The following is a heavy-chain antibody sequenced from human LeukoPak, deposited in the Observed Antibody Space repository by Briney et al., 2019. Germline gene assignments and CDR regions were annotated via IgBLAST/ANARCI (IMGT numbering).Heavy chain of an antibody. D-gene: IGHD3-16*02. Sequence: GGSLRLSCAASGFTFSSYGMHWVRQAPGKGLEWVSAISGSGGSTYYADSVKGRFTISRDNSKNTLYLQMNSLRAEDTAVYYCAKEMRSYRPADEFDYWGQGTLVTVSS. CDR1: GFTFSSYG. V-gene: IGHV3-23*01. J-gene: IGHJ4*02. CDR3: AKEMRSYRPADEFDY. CDR2: ISGSGGST.